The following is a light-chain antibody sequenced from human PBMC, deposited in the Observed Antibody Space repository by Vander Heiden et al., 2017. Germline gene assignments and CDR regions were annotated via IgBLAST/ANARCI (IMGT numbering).Light chain of an antibody. CDR2: EVS. V-gene: IGLV2-23*02. CDR1: SSDVGRHNV. J-gene: IGLJ3*02. CDR3: CSYAGSSTWV. Sequence: SALTQPASVSGSPGQPITIPCTGTSSDVGRHNVVSWYQQHPGKAPKLMIYEVSKRPSGVSNRFSGSKSGNTASLTISGLQAEDEADYYCCSYAGSSTWVFGGGTKLTVL.